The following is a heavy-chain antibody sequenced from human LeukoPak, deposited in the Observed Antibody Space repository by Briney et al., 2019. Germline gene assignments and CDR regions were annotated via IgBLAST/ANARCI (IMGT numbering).Heavy chain of an antibody. CDR3: ARHVHSSSWYGDAFDI. D-gene: IGHD6-13*01. CDR1: GGSISRSSYY. CDR2: IYYSGST. V-gene: IGHV4-39*01. J-gene: IGHJ3*02. Sequence: SETLSLTCTVSGGSISRSSYYWGWIRQPPGKGLEWIGSIYYSGSTYYNPSLKSRVTISVDTSKNQFSLKLSSVTAADTDVYYCARHVHSSSWYGDAFDIWGQGTMVTVSS.